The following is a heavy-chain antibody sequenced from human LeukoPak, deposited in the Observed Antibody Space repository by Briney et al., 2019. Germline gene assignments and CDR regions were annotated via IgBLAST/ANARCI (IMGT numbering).Heavy chain of an antibody. D-gene: IGHD5-18*01. J-gene: IGHJ6*04. CDR3: ARSEGYSYYYGMDV. CDR2: IYYSGST. Sequence: SETLSLTCTVSGGSISSGDYYWSWIRQPPGKGLEWIGYIYYSGSTYFNPSLKSRVTISVDTSKNQFSLKLSSVTAADTAVYYCARSEGYSYYYGMDVWGKGTTVTVSS. CDR1: GGSISSGDYY. V-gene: IGHV4-30-4*01.